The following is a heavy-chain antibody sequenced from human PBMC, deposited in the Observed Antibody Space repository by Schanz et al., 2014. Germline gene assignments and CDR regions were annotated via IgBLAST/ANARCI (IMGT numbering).Heavy chain of an antibody. Sequence: QLQLQESGPGLVKPSETLSLTCTVSGGSISSSNYYWGWIRQPPGKGLEWIESIYYSGSTYYNPSFKSRVTTSVDTSKNQSSLKLSSVTAADTAVYYCARQFYDILTGYWFPYYFDYWGQGTLVTVSS. J-gene: IGHJ4*02. CDR1: GGSISSSNYY. V-gene: IGHV4-39*01. CDR3: ARQFYDILTGYWFPYYFDY. D-gene: IGHD3-9*01. CDR2: IYYSGST.